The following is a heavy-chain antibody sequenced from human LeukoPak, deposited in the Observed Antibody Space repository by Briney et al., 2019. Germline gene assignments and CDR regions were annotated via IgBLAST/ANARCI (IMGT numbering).Heavy chain of an antibody. CDR1: GYTFSSCS. D-gene: IGHD2/OR15-2a*01. V-gene: IGHV3-48*02. CDR2: ISGSRSTI. CDR3: ARLTVGSTRVFDY. Sequence: PGGSLRLSCAASGYTFSSCSMKWVRQAPGKGLEWVSYISGSRSTIYYADSVKGRFTISRDNAKNSLYLQMNSLRDEDTAMYYCARLTVGSTRVFDYWGQGTLVTVSS. J-gene: IGHJ4*02.